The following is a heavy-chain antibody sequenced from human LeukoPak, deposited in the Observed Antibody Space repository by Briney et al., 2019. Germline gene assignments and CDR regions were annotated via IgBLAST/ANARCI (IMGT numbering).Heavy chain of an antibody. Sequence: ASVKVSCKASGYTFTSYGISWVRQAPGQGLEWMGWISAYTGNTNYAQKLQGRVTMTTDTSTSTAYMELRSLRSDDTAVYYCARITMVRGAHDYWGQGTLVTVSS. V-gene: IGHV1-18*01. J-gene: IGHJ4*02. CDR1: GYTFTSYG. D-gene: IGHD3-10*01. CDR3: ARITMVRGAHDY. CDR2: ISAYTGNT.